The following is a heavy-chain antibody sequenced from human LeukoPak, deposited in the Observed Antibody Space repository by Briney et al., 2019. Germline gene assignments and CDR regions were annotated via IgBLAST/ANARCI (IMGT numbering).Heavy chain of an antibody. CDR3: ARNSRVASTSGLNY. CDR2: ITPIFGEA. D-gene: IGHD2-15*01. V-gene: IGHV1-69*13. CDR1: GGTFSSYP. J-gene: IGHJ4*02. Sequence: SVKVSCKVSGGTFSSYPISWVRQAPGQGLEWMGEITPIFGEAQNAEKSQGRVTITADEPTSTVYMELTSLRLDDTAMYYCARNSRVASTSGLNYWGQGTLVTVSS.